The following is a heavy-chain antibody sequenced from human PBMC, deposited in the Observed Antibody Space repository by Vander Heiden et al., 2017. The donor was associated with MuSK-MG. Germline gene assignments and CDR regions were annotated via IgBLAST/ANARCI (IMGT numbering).Heavy chain of an antibody. CDR1: GGTFSSYA. Sequence: QVQLVQSGAEVKKPGSSVKVSCKASGGTFSSYAISWVRQAPGQGLEWMGGIIPIFGTANYAQKFQGRVTITADESTRTAYMELSSLRSEDTAVYYCARDRYDILTGYYYYMDVWGKGTTVTVSS. CDR3: ARDRYDILTGYYYYMDV. V-gene: IGHV1-69*01. J-gene: IGHJ6*03. CDR2: IIPIFGTA. D-gene: IGHD3-9*01.